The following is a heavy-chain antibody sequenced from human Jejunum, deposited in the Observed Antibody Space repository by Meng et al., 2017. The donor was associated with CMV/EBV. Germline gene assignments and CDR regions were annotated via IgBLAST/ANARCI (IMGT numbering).Heavy chain of an antibody. Sequence: HLQGSGPGLVKPSKPLSLTCTVSGGSINTYFWSWMRQPAGKGLEWIGRVSPSGSTEYNPSLESRVTLSVDTSENQLSLKVNSVTAADTAVYFCAREWIWSGPMEDWDQGTLVTVSS. CDR2: VSPSGST. CDR3: AREWIWSGPMED. CDR1: GGSINTYF. D-gene: IGHD3-3*01. V-gene: IGHV4-4*07. J-gene: IGHJ1*01.